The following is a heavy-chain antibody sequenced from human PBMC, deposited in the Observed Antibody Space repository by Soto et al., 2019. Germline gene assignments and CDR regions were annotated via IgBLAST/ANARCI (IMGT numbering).Heavy chain of an antibody. D-gene: IGHD3-10*01. CDR1: GGSISSYY. Sequence: SETLSLTCTVSGGSISSYYWSWIRQPPGKGLEWIGYIYYSGSTNYNPSLKSRVTISVDTSKNQFSLKLSSVTAADTAVYYCAKQGSGSWFDPWGQGTLVTVSS. V-gene: IGHV4-59*12. J-gene: IGHJ5*02. CDR2: IYYSGST. CDR3: AKQGSGSWFDP.